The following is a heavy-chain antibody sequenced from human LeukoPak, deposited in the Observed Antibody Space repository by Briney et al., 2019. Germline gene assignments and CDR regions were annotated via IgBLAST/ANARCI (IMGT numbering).Heavy chain of an antibody. V-gene: IGHV1-2*02. J-gene: IGHJ3*02. CDR3: ARDTAYTAMASDDAFDI. Sequence: AASVTVSCKASGYTFTGYYMHWVRQALGQGLEWMGWINPNSGGTNYAQKFQGRVTMTRDTSISTAYMELSRLRSDDTAVYYCARDTAYTAMASDDAFDIWGQGTMVTVSS. CDR2: INPNSGGT. CDR1: GYTFTGYY. D-gene: IGHD5-18*01.